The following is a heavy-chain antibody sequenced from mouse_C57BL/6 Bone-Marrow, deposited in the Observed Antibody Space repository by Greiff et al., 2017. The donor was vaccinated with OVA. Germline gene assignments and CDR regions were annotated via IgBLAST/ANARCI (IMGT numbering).Heavy chain of an antibody. CDR2: LNPGSGGT. Sequence: VQLQQSGAELVRPGTSVKVSCKASGYAFTNYLIEWVKQRPGQGLEWIGVLNPGSGGTNYNEKFKGKATLTADKSSSTAYMQLSSLTSEDSAVYFCARGNYAMDYWGQGTSVTVSS. CDR3: ARGNYAMDY. J-gene: IGHJ4*01. V-gene: IGHV1-54*01. CDR1: GYAFTNYL.